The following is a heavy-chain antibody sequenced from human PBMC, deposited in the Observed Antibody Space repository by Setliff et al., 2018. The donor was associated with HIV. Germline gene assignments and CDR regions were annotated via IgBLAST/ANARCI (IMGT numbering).Heavy chain of an antibody. Sequence: ASVKVSCKSSGYTFSNFVVSWVRQAPGQGLEWLGYINGYSGKTHFSPRLQGRLTLTTDTSTNTVYLELRSLISDDTAIYYCAREAPRYASGAFDFWGQGTMVTVSS. V-gene: IGHV1-18*01. CDR2: INGYSGKT. CDR3: AREAPRYASGAFDF. CDR1: GYTFSNFV. D-gene: IGHD3-9*01. J-gene: IGHJ3*01.